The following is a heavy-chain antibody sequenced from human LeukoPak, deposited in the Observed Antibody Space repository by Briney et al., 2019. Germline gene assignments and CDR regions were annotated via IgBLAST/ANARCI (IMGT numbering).Heavy chain of an antibody. CDR2: IYYSGST. CDR1: GGSVSSSSYY. Sequence: SETLSLTCTVSGGSVSSSSYYWGWIRQPPGKGLEWIGSIYYSGSTYYNPSLKSRITISVDTSKNQFSLKLNSVTAADTAVYYCARPADCSGGSCYFDYWGQGTLVTVSS. J-gene: IGHJ4*02. CDR3: ARPADCSGGSCYFDY. D-gene: IGHD2-15*01. V-gene: IGHV4-39*01.